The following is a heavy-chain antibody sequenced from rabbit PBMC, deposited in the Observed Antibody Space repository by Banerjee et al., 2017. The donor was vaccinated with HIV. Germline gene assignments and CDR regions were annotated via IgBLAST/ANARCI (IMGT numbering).Heavy chain of an antibody. CDR3: ARLGSSGGDDDL. CDR1: GFSFSGNYY. V-gene: IGHV1S40*01. J-gene: IGHJ4*01. CDR2: IYAGYSAYT. Sequence: QSLEESGGDLVKPGASLTLTCTASGFSFSGNYYMCWVRQAPGKGLEWIACIYAGYSAYTYYASWAKGRFTISKTSSTTVTLQMTSLTAADTATYFCARLGSSGGDDDLWGQGTLVTVS. D-gene: IGHD1-1*01.